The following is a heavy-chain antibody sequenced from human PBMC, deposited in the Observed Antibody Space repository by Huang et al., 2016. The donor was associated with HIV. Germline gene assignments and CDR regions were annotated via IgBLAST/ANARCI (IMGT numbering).Heavy chain of an antibody. Sequence: EVQLMESGGGLVQPGGSLRLSCAASGFTFSTYNMNWVRQAPGKGLGGGSYITSSSGSIYYADSVKGRFTISRDNAKNSLYLQMNSLGAEDTAVYYCARFGSYYYGSGSYLDAFDIWGQGTMVTVSS. CDR1: GFTFSTYN. CDR3: ARFGSYYYGSGSYLDAFDI. J-gene: IGHJ3*02. V-gene: IGHV3-48*01. CDR2: ITSSSGSI. D-gene: IGHD3-10*01.